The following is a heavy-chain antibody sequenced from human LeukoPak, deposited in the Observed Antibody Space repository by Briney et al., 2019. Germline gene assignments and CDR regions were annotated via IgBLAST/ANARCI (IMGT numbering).Heavy chain of an antibody. CDR1: GFTFSNFG. CDR2: IWYGGSNE. V-gene: IGHV3-33*01. CDR3: ASGIAVSGTAY. Sequence: GGSLRLSCAASGFTFSNFGMHWVRQAPGKGLEWVALIWYGGSNEYYADSVKGRFTISRDNSKNTLYLQMNSLRAEDTAVYYCASGIAVSGTAYWGQGTLVTVSS. J-gene: IGHJ4*02. D-gene: IGHD6-19*01.